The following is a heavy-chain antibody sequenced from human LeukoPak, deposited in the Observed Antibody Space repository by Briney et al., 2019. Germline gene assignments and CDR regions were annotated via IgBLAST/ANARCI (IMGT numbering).Heavy chain of an antibody. V-gene: IGHV3-53*05. J-gene: IGHJ4*02. CDR3: ARALLGYSKSWYYFDY. CDR2: IYGGAGT. D-gene: IGHD6-13*01. CDR1: GLTVSSNY. Sequence: GGSLRLSCAASGLTVSSNYISWVRQAPGKGVEWVAVIYGGAGTFYADSVKGRFTISRGNSKNTLHLQMNSLRAEDTAVYYCARALLGYSKSWYYFDYWGQGTLVSVSS.